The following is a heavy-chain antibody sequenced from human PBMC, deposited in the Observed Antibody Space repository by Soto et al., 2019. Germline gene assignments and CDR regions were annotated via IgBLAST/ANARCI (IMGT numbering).Heavy chain of an antibody. CDR1: RGSVNSWVDD. Sequence: SLRRAVCRGSVNSWVDDGRCKKKPPGKGLEWIGYIYYSGSTYYNPSLKSRVTISVDTSKNQFSLKLSSVTAADTAVYYCARDTRWFGELLTDYWGQGTLVTVSS. J-gene: IGHJ4*02. CDR3: ARDTRWFGELLTDY. V-gene: IGHV4-30-4*01. CDR2: IYYSGST. D-gene: IGHD3-10*01.